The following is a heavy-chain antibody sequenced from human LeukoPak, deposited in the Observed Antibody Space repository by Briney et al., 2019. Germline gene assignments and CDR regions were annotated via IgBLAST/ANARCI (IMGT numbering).Heavy chain of an antibody. CDR1: GYSFTNFW. V-gene: IGHV5-51*01. Sequence: GESLKISCKGSGYSFTNFWIGWVRQMPGEGLEWMGVISPGDSGIRYSPSFQGQVTISVDKSISTAYLQWSSLKASDSAMYYCAAGGASAPWGQGTLVTVSS. J-gene: IGHJ5*02. CDR2: ISPGDSGI. D-gene: IGHD3-16*01. CDR3: AAGGASAP.